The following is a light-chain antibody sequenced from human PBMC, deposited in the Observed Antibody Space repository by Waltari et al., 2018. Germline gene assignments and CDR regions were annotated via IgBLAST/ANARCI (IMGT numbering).Light chain of an antibody. CDR3: SSYAGSKFWV. Sequence: QSALTPPPSASGSPGQSVTISCTGTSSDVGGYNYVPWFQQRPGKAPKVMIYEVSKRPSGVPDRFSGSKSGNTASLIVSGLQAEDEADYYCSSYAGSKFWVFGGGTKLTVL. V-gene: IGLV2-8*01. CDR1: SSDVGGYNY. CDR2: EVS. J-gene: IGLJ3*02.